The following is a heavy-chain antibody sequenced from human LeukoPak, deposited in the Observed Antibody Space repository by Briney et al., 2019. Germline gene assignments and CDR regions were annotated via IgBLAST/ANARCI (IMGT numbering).Heavy chain of an antibody. Sequence: GGSLRLSCTASGFTFRSYGLHWVRQAPGKGLEWVALIWNDGSNKYYADSVKGRSIISRDNSKNTLYLQMNSLRAEDTAVYYCAREAKNYYDSSGYYLYWGQGTLVTVSS. V-gene: IGHV3-30*02. J-gene: IGHJ4*02. D-gene: IGHD3-22*01. CDR2: IWNDGSNK. CDR1: GFTFRSYG. CDR3: AREAKNYYDSSGYYLY.